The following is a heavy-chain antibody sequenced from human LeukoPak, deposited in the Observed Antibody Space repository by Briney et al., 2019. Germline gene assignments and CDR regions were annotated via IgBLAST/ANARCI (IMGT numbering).Heavy chain of an antibody. Sequence: ASVKVSCKASGYTFTGYYMHWVRQAPGQGLEWMGWMNPNSGNTGYAQKFQGRVTMTRNTSISTAYMELSSLRSKDTAVYYCARGFSTPFGELPKYWGQGTLVTVSS. V-gene: IGHV1-8*02. J-gene: IGHJ4*02. CDR3: ARGFSTPFGELPKY. CDR1: GYTFTGYY. D-gene: IGHD3-10*01. CDR2: MNPNSGNT.